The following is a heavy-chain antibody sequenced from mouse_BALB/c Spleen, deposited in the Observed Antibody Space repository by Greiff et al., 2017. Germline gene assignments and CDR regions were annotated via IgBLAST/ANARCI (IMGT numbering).Heavy chain of an antibody. D-gene: IGHD1-2*01. V-gene: IGHV1-9*01. J-gene: IGHJ3*01. Sequence: LEESGAELMKPGASVKISCKATGYTFSSYWIEWVKQRPGHGLEWIGEILPGSGSTNYNEKFKGKATFTADTSSNTAYMQLSSLTSEDSAVYYCARDYGYEGFAYWGQGTLVTVSA. CDR3: ARDYGYEGFAY. CDR2: ILPGSGST. CDR1: GYTFSSYW.